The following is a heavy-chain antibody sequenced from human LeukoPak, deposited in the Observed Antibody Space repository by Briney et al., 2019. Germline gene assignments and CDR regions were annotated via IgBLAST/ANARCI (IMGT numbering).Heavy chain of an antibody. CDR3: ARDLTYYYDSRGPLDY. J-gene: IGHJ4*02. CDR1: GFTFSSYG. D-gene: IGHD3-22*01. Sequence: GGSLRLSCAASGFTFSSYGMHWVRQAPGKGLEWVAVIWYDGSNKYYADSVKGRFTISRDNSKNTLYPQMNSLRAEDTAVYYCARDLTYYYDSRGPLDYWGQGTLVTVSS. V-gene: IGHV3-33*01. CDR2: IWYDGSNK.